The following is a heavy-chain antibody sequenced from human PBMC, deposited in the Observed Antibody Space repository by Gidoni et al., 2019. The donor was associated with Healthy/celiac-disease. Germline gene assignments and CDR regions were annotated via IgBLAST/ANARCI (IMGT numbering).Heavy chain of an antibody. CDR1: GFTFSRYA. Sequence: EVQLLESGGGLVQPGGSLRLSCAASGFTFSRYAMSWVRQAPGKGREWFEAISGSGGRTYYADSVKGRFTISRDNSKNTLYLQMNSLRAEDTAVYYCAKGTKYQLLAYYFDYWGQGTLVTVSS. CDR2: ISGSGGRT. CDR3: AKGTKYQLLAYYFDY. D-gene: IGHD2-2*01. J-gene: IGHJ4*02. V-gene: IGHV3-23*01.